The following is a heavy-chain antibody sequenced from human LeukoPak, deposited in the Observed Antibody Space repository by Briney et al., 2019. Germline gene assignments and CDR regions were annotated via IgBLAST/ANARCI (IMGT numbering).Heavy chain of an antibody. CDR1: GGSFSGYY. Sequence: SSETLSLTCAVYGGSFSGYYWSWIRQPPGKGLEWIGEINHSGSTNYNPSLKSRVTISVNTSKNQFSLKLSSVTAADTAVYYCARVGRGGITMVRGVIGHLDYFDYWGQGTLVTVSS. D-gene: IGHD3-10*01. V-gene: IGHV4-34*01. J-gene: IGHJ4*02. CDR2: INHSGST. CDR3: ARVGRGGITMVRGVIGHLDYFDY.